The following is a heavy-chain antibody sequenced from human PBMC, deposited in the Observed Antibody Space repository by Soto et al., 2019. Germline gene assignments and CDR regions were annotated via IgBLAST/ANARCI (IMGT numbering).Heavy chain of an antibody. CDR2: ISYDGSNK. D-gene: IGHD6-6*01. J-gene: IGHJ3*01. V-gene: IGHV3-30*03. CDR1: GFTFSSYG. Sequence: GGSLRLSCAASGFTFSSYGMHWVRQAPGKGLEWVAVISYDGSNKYYADFVKGRFTISRDNSKNTLYLQMNSLRAEDTAVYYCARSIAALVTSWGQGTMVTVSS. CDR3: ARSIAALVTS.